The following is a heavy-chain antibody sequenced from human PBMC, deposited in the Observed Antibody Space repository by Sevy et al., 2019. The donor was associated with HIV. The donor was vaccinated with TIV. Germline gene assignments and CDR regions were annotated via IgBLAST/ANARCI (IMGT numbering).Heavy chain of an antibody. CDR2: INPNSGGT. CDR1: GYTFTGYY. CDR3: ALHLSCNYCDYFDY. Sequence: ASVKVSCKASGYTFTGYYMHWVRQAPGQGLEWMGWINPNSGGTNYAQKFQGRVTMTRDTSISTAYMELSRLRSDDTAVYYCALHLSCNYCDYFDYWGQGTLVTVSS. D-gene: IGHD4-4*01. V-gene: IGHV1-2*02. J-gene: IGHJ4*02.